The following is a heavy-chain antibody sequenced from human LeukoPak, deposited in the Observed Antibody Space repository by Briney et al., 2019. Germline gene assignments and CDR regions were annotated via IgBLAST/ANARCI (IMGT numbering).Heavy chain of an antibody. D-gene: IGHD6-13*01. CDR3: ARGRAAAGTPLDY. CDR1: GFTFGDYA. CDR2: ISYDGSNK. Sequence: GGSLRLSCTASGFTFGDYAMSWFRQAPGKGLEWVAVISYDGSNKYYADSVKGRFTISRDNSKNTLYLQMNSLRAEDTAVYYCARGRAAAGTPLDYWGQGTLVTVSS. V-gene: IGHV3-30*04. J-gene: IGHJ4*02.